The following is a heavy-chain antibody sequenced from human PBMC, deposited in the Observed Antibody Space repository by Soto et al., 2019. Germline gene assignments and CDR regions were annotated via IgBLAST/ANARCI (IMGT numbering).Heavy chain of an antibody. CDR1: GFTFSSYG. Sequence: GSLRLSCAASGFTFSSYGMHWFRQAPGKGLEWVAVISYDGSNKYYADSVKGRFTISRDNSKNTLYLQMNSLRAEDTAVYYCAKFDDSSGYSGPLDYWGQGT. D-gene: IGHD3-22*01. CDR2: ISYDGSNK. CDR3: AKFDDSSGYSGPLDY. V-gene: IGHV3-30*18. J-gene: IGHJ4*02.